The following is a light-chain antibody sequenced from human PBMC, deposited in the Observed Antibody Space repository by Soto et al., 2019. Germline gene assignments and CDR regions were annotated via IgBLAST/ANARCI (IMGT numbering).Light chain of an antibody. CDR1: QTIDTN. J-gene: IGKJ1*01. V-gene: IGKV3-15*01. CDR3: QQYNNRPPWT. CDR2: GAS. Sequence: EIVMTQSPGTLSVYPGERATLSCRASQTIDTNLAWYQQKPGQAPRLLIFGASTRATGIPARFSGSGSGTEFSLTITSLQSEDFALYYCQQYNNRPPWTFGQGTKVDI.